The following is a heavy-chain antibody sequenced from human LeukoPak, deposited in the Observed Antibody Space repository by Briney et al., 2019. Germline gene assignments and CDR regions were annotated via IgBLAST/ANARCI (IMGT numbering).Heavy chain of an antibody. CDR2: ISGSGGST. CDR1: GFTFSSYA. D-gene: IGHD6-13*01. J-gene: IGHJ4*02. Sequence: GGSLRLSCAASGFTFSSYAMSWARQAPGKGLEWVSAISGSGGSTYYADSVKGRFTISRDNSKNTLYLQMNSLRAEDTAVYYCAKGSSSSPLYYFDYWGQGTLVTVSS. CDR3: AKGSSSSPLYYFDY. V-gene: IGHV3-23*01.